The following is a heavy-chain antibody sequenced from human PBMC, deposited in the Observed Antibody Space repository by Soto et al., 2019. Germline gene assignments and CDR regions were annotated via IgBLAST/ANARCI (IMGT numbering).Heavy chain of an antibody. CDR1: GDSVSINSAA. Sequence: SQTLSLTCAISGDSVSINSAAWNWIRQSPSRGLEWLGRTYYRSKWYNDYAVSVKSRITINPDTSKNQFSLQLNSVTPEDTAVYYCARDKFSAGMVYYYYGMDVWGQGTTVTVSS. J-gene: IGHJ6*02. V-gene: IGHV6-1*01. CDR2: TYYRSKWYN. CDR3: ARDKFSAGMVYYYYGMDV. D-gene: IGHD6-13*01.